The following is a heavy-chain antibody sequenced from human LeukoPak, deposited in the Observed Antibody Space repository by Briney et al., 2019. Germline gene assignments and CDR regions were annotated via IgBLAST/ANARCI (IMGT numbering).Heavy chain of an antibody. CDR3: ARDENGGSCYRY. J-gene: IGHJ4*02. CDR1: GFTFSSYA. Sequence: GGSLRLSCAASGFTFSSYAMHWVRQAPGKGLEYVSAISSNGGSTYYANSVKGRFTISRDNSKNTLYLQMGSLRAEDMAVYYCARDENGGSCYRYWGQGTLVTVSS. CDR2: ISSNGGST. V-gene: IGHV3-64*01. D-gene: IGHD2-15*01.